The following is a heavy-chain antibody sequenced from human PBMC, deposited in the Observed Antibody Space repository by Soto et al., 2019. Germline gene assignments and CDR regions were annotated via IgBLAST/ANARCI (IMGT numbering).Heavy chain of an antibody. D-gene: IGHD2-8*01. CDR1: GGSFSGYY. J-gene: IGHJ4*02. V-gene: IGHV4-34*01. Sequence: SETLSLTCAVYGGSFSGYYWSWIRQPPGKGLEWIGEINHSGSTNYNPSLKSRVTISVDTSKNQFSLKLSSVTAADTAVYYCARDPYCTNGVCPGYYFDYWGQGTLVTVSS. CDR2: INHSGST. CDR3: ARDPYCTNGVCPGYYFDY.